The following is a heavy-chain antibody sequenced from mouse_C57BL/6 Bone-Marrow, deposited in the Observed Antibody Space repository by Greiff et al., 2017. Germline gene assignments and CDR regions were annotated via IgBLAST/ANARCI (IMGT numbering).Heavy chain of an antibody. V-gene: IGHV1-39*01. CDR3: ASAAVVSGYFDV. Sequence: VQLQQSGPELVKPGASVKISCKASGYSFTDCNMNWVKQSNGKSLEWIGVINPNYGTTSYNQNFKGKATLTVDQSSSTAYMQLNSLTSEDSAVYYCASAAVVSGYFDVWGTGTTVTVSS. CDR1: GYSFTDCN. CDR2: INPNYGTT. D-gene: IGHD1-1*01. J-gene: IGHJ1*03.